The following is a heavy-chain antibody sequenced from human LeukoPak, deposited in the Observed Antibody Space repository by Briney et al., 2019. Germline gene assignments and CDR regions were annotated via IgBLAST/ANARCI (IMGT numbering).Heavy chain of an antibody. D-gene: IGHD3-3*02. J-gene: IGHJ4*02. V-gene: IGHV1-2*02. Sequence: ASVKVSCRASGYTFGDFYIHWVRQAPGQGLEYVGWITPKSGDTYSPQRFQGRVSMTRDASTSTAYMELSSLGSDDTAVYFCARVRLADERAWAYWGQGTLVTVSS. CDR2: ITPKSGDT. CDR1: GYTFGDFY. CDR3: ARVRLADERAWAY.